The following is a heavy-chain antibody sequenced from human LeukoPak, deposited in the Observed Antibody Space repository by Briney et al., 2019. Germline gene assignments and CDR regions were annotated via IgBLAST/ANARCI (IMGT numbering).Heavy chain of an antibody. CDR2: INPNSGGT. CDR3: AREELDTMVRGGLR. V-gene: IGHV1-2*02. J-gene: IGHJ4*02. Sequence: ASVTVSCKASGYTFTGYYMHWVRQAPGQGLEWMGWINPNSGGTNYAQKFQGRVTMTRDTSISTAYMELSRLRSDDTAVYYCAREELDTMVRGGLRWGQGTLVTVSS. CDR1: GYTFTGYY. D-gene: IGHD3-10*01.